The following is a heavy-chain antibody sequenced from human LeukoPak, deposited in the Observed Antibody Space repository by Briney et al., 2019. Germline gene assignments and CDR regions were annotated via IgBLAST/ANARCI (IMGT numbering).Heavy chain of an antibody. CDR2: ISGSGGST. J-gene: IGHJ4*02. D-gene: IGHD6-13*01. CDR1: GFTFNSYA. Sequence: GGSLRLSCAASGFTFNSYAMSWVRQAPGKGLEWVSAISGSGGSTYYADSVKGRFTISRDNSKNTLYLQMNSLRAEDTAVYYCAKNAGKGGAAAEDYWGQGTLVTVSS. CDR3: AKNAGKGGAAAEDY. V-gene: IGHV3-23*01.